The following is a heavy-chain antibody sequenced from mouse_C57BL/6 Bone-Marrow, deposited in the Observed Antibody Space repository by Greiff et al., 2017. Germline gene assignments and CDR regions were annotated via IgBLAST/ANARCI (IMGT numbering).Heavy chain of an antibody. J-gene: IGHJ2*01. D-gene: IGHD1-1*01. V-gene: IGHV5-6*01. Sequence: EVKVVESGGDLVKPGGSLKLSCAASGFTFSSYGMSWVRQTPDKRLEWVATISSGGSYTYYPDSVKGRFTISRDNAKNTLYLQMSSLKSEDTAMDYCARHCYGSSFDYWGQGTTLTVSS. CDR2: ISSGGSYT. CDR1: GFTFSSYG. CDR3: ARHCYGSSFDY.